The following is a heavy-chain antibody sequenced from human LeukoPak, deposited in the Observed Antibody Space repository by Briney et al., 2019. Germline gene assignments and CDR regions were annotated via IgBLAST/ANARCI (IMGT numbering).Heavy chain of an antibody. CDR3: ARVRTYGVFGLDP. CDR2: INHSGST. D-gene: IGHD3-3*01. J-gene: IGHJ5*02. V-gene: IGHV4-34*01. CDR1: GGSFSGYY. Sequence: SETLSLTCAVYGGSFSGYYWSWIRQPPGKGLEWIGEINHSGSTNYNPSLKSRVTISVDTSKNQFSLKLSSVTAADTAVYYCARVRTYGVFGLDPWGQGTLVTVSS.